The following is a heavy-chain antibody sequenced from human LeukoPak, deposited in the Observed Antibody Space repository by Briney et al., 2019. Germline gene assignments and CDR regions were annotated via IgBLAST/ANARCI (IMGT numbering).Heavy chain of an antibody. J-gene: IGHJ5*02. D-gene: IGHD3-3*01. Sequence: SETLSLTCTVSGGSISGYYWSWIRQPPGKGLEWIGYIYYSGSTNYNPSLKSRVTISVDTSKNQFSLKLSSVTAADTAVYYCARSEYDFWSGYQNWFDPWGQGTLVTVSS. CDR2: IYYSGST. V-gene: IGHV4-59*01. CDR1: GGSISGYY. CDR3: ARSEYDFWSGYQNWFDP.